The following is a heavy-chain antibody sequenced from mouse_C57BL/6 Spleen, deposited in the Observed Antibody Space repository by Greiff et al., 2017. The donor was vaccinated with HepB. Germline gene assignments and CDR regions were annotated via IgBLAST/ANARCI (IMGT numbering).Heavy chain of an antibody. Sequence: ESGPGLVKPSQSLSLTCSVTGYSITSGYYWNWIRQFPGNKLEWMGYISYDGSNNYNPSLKNRISITRDTSKNQFFLKLNSVTTEDTATYYCASHYGNYEYFDVWGTGTTVTVSS. D-gene: IGHD2-1*01. CDR3: ASHYGNYEYFDV. V-gene: IGHV3-6*01. CDR1: GYSITSGYY. J-gene: IGHJ1*03. CDR2: ISYDGSN.